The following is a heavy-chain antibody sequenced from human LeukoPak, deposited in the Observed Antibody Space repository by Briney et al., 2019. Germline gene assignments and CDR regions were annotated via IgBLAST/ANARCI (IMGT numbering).Heavy chain of an antibody. CDR3: ASFVGDYAFDI. CDR2: ISSSSSYI. V-gene: IGHV3-21*01. Sequence: GGSLRLSCAGSGFTFSSYSMNWVRQAPGKGLEWVSSISSSSSYIYYADSVKGRFTISRDNAKNSLYLQMNSLRAEDTAVYYCASFVGDYAFDIWGQGTMVTVSS. J-gene: IGHJ3*02. D-gene: IGHD1-26*01. CDR1: GFTFSSYS.